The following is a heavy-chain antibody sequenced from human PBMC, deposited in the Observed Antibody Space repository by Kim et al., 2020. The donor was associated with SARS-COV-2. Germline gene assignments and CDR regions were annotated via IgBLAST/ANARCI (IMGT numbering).Heavy chain of an antibody. D-gene: IGHD2-2*01. CDR3: ARDRKCRQSFFDY. Sequence: GQKFDGSVKITADKSTSTAFMRLSSIRSEDTAVYYCARDRKCRQSFFDYWGQGTLVTVSS. J-gene: IGHJ4*02. V-gene: IGHV1-69*04.